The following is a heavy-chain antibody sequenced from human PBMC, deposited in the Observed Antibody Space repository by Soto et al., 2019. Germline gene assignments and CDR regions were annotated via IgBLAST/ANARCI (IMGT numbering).Heavy chain of an antibody. D-gene: IGHD2-15*01. CDR1: GYTFTSYG. CDR2: ISAYNGNT. CDR3: AREFKGPLDYCFDY. Sequence: GASVKVSCKASGYTFTSYGISWVRQAPGQGLEWMGWISAYNGNTNYAQKLQGRVTMTTDTSTSTAYMELRSLRSDDTAVYYCAREFKGPLDYCFDYWGQGTLVTVSS. V-gene: IGHV1-18*01. J-gene: IGHJ4*02.